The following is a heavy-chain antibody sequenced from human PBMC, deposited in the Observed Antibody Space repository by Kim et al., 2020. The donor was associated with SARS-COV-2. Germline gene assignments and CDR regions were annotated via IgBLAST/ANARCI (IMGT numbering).Heavy chain of an antibody. CDR3: ARKGSGWSPADY. D-gene: IGHD6-19*01. V-gene: IGHV3-33*01. J-gene: IGHJ4*02. Sequence: YYADSVKGRFTIAIDNSKNTLYLQMNSLRAEDTAVYYCARKGSGWSPADYWGQGTLVTVSS.